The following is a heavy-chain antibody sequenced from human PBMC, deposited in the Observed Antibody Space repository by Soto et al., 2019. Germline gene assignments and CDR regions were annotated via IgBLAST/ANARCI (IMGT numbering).Heavy chain of an antibody. V-gene: IGHV4-39*07. CDR2: IYYSGST. CDR3: ARRHDILTGSDSFDV. D-gene: IGHD3-9*01. Sequence: SETLSLTCTVSGGSISSSSYYWGWIRQPPGKGLEWIGSIYYSGSTYYNPSLKRRLTISVDTSNNQFSLRLSSVTAADTAMYYCARRHDILTGSDSFDVWGRGTMVTVSS. CDR1: GGSISSSSYY. J-gene: IGHJ3*01.